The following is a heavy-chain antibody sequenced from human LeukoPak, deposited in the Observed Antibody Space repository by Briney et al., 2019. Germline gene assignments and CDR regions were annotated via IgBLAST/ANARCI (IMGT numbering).Heavy chain of an antibody. V-gene: IGHV1-69*13. D-gene: IGHD3-22*01. CDR2: IIPIFGTA. CDR1: GGTSSSYA. J-gene: IGHJ4*02. Sequence: GASVKVSCKASGGTSSSYAISWVRQAPGQGLEWMGGIIPIFGTANYAQKFQGKVTITADESTSTAYMELSSLRSEDTAVYYCARDVRYYGSSGYQPYYFDYWGQGTLVTVSS. CDR3: ARDVRYYGSSGYQPYYFDY.